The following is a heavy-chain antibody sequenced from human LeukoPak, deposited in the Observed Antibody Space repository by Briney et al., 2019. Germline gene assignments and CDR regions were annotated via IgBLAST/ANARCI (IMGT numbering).Heavy chain of an antibody. J-gene: IGHJ4*02. D-gene: IGHD6-19*01. V-gene: IGHV3-21*01. Sequence: PGGSLRLSCAASGFTFSSYSMNWVRQAPGKGLEWVSSISSSSSYIYYADSVKGRITISRDNGKNSLYLQMNSLRAEDTAVYYCARDHSGWYYFDYWGQGTLVTVSS. CDR2: ISSSSSYI. CDR3: ARDHSGWYYFDY. CDR1: GFTFSSYS.